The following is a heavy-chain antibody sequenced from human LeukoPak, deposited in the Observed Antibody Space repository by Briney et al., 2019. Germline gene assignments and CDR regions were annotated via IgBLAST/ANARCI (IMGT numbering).Heavy chain of an antibody. V-gene: IGHV3-23*01. CDR1: GFTFSAYA. CDR3: AKESLPHRGYYFDS. Sequence: PGGSLRLSCAASGFTFSAYAMSWVRQAPGKGLEWVSAISEDGGARLYADSVKGRFTISRDNSENTVSLQVNSLRAGDTAVHFCAKESLPHRGYYFDSWGRGTLVTVSS. D-gene: IGHD3-22*01. J-gene: IGHJ4*02. CDR2: ISEDGGAR.